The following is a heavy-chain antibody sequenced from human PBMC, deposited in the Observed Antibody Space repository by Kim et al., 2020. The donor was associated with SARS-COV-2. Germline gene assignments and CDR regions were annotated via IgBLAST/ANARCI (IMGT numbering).Heavy chain of an antibody. CDR3: AKEHWGPEY. CDR2: IKGDGRDK. V-gene: IGHV3-7*01. D-gene: IGHD7-27*01. Sequence: LSLTCAASGFTFSRYWMTWVRQAPGKGLEWVANIKGDGRDKNYMDSVKGRFTISRDNAKNSVYVQMNSLRVEDTAVYYCAKEHWGPEYWGQGILVIVSS. CDR1: GFTFSRYW. J-gene: IGHJ4*02.